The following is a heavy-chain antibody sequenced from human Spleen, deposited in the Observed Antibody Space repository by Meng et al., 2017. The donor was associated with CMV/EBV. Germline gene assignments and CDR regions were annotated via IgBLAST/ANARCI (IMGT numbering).Heavy chain of an antibody. CDR1: DGSFSIYY. CDR2: INHSGST. V-gene: IGHV4-34*01. Sequence: GSLRLSCAVYDGSFSIYYWTWIRQPPGKGLEWIGEINHSGSTNYNPSLKSRVTISVATSKNQFSLRLSSVTAADTAVYYCARFGLGIRIPAAWGMDVWGQGTTVTVSS. J-gene: IGHJ6*02. D-gene: IGHD2-2*01. CDR3: ARFGLGIRIPAAWGMDV.